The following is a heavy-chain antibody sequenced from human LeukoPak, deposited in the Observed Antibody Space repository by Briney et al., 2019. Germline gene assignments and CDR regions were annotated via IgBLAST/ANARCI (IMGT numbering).Heavy chain of an antibody. CDR3: ARGRAVTTGDDY. Sequence: SETLSLTCTVSGGSINNYWSWIRQPAGKGLEWIGRIFSSGSTVYHPSLKSRDTMSVDTSRNSFSLKLTSVTAADTAVYYCARGRAVTTGDDYWGQGTLVTVSS. D-gene: IGHD4-17*01. V-gene: IGHV4-4*07. CDR2: IFSSGST. J-gene: IGHJ4*02. CDR1: GGSINNY.